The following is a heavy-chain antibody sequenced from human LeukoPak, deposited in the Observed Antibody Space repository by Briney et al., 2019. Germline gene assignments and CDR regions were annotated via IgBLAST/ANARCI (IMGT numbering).Heavy chain of an antibody. V-gene: IGHV3-30*02. CDR2: IRYDGSNK. Sequence: GGSLRLSCAASGFTFSSYGMHWVRQAPGKGLEWVAFIRYDGSNKYYADSVKGRFTISRDNSKSTLYLQMNSLRAEDTAVYYCAKDSESYGSGSYFIYYFDYWGQGTLVTVSS. D-gene: IGHD3-10*01. CDR1: GFTFSSYG. CDR3: AKDSESYGSGSYFIYYFDY. J-gene: IGHJ4*02.